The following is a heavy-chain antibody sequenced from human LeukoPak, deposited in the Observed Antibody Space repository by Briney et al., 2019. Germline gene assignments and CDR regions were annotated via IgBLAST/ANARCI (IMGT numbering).Heavy chain of an antibody. CDR3: ATGSTIFGVVTNFDY. J-gene: IGHJ4*02. V-gene: IGHV1-46*01. Sequence: ASVKVSCKAFGYTFTSNYMHWVRQAPGQGPEWMGVISPSGGSTTYAQKFQGRVTLTRDMSTSTDYLELSSLRSEDTAVYYCATGSTIFGVVTNFDYWGQGTLVTVSS. D-gene: IGHD3-3*01. CDR1: GYTFTSNY. CDR2: ISPSGGST.